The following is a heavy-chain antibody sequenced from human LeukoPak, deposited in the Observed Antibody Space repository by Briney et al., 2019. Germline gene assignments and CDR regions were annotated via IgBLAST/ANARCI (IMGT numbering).Heavy chain of an antibody. J-gene: IGHJ5*02. CDR1: GYTFTGYY. V-gene: IGHV1-2*04. Sequence: ASVKVSCKASGYTFTGYYMHWVRQAPGQGLEWMGWINPNSGGTNYAQKFQGWVTTTRDTSISTAYMELSRLRSDDTAVYYCARESGWFGARGFDPWGQGTLVTVSS. D-gene: IGHD3-10*01. CDR3: ARESGWFGARGFDP. CDR2: INPNSGGT.